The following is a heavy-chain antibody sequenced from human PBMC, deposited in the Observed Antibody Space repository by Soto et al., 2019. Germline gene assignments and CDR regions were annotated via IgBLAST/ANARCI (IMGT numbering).Heavy chain of an antibody. V-gene: IGHV3-23*01. CDR3: AKDTPYSSGWRNYYYYGMGV. CDR2: ISGSGGST. Sequence: PGGSLRLSCAASGFTFSSYAMSWVRQAPGKGLEWVSAISGSGGSTYYADSVKGRFTISRDNSKNTLYLQMNSLRAEDTAVYYCAKDTPYSSGWRNYYYYGMGVWGQGTTVTVSS. CDR1: GFTFSSYA. D-gene: IGHD6-19*01. J-gene: IGHJ6*02.